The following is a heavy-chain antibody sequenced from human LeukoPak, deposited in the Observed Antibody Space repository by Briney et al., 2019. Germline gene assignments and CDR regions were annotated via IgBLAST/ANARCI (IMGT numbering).Heavy chain of an antibody. V-gene: IGHV1-46*01. J-gene: IGHJ4*02. CDR3: ARDQEAFDY. Sequence: ASVKVSCKATGYSFTSNYIHWVRQAPGQGLEWMGMIYPRDGSTSYAQKFQGRVTVTRDTSTSTVHMELSGLRSEDTAVYYCARDQEAFDYWGQGTLVTVSS. CDR2: IYPRDGST. CDR1: GYSFTSNY.